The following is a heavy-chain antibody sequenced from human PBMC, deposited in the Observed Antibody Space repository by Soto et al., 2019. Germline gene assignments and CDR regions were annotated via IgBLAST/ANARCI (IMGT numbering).Heavy chain of an antibody. CDR1: GGSFSGYY. Sequence: SETLSLTCAVYGGSFSGYYWSWIRQPPGKGLEWIGEINHSGSTNYNPSLKSRVTISVDTSKNQFSLKLSSVTAADTAVYYCATDLVPMVRGVIQPSHYYYGMDVWGQGTTVTVSS. CDR2: INHSGST. D-gene: IGHD3-10*01. CDR3: ATDLVPMVRGVIQPSHYYYGMDV. J-gene: IGHJ6*02. V-gene: IGHV4-34*01.